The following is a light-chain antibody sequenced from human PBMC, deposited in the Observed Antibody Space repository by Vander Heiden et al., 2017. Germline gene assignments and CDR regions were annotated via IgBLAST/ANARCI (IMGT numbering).Light chain of an antibody. CDR2: NDS. CDR3: HSADSSGINWV. Sequence: SYELTQPPSVSVSPGQTARTTGSGEALPKQDASWYQQTPGQAPVLVLYNDSERPSGIPERFSGSSSGTTVTLTISGVQAEDEAEYYCHSADSSGINWVFGGGTKLTVL. J-gene: IGLJ3*02. CDR1: ALPKQD. V-gene: IGLV3-25*03.